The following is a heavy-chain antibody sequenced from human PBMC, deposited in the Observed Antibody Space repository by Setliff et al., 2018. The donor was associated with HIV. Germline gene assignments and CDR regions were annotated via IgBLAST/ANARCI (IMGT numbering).Heavy chain of an antibody. Sequence: ASVKVSCKASGYSFTDYYIHWVRQAPGQGLEWMGWINPKSDGTNYAQKFQGWITMTRDTSTSTVYMELSSLRSEDTAVYYCARGMDYYDTSGYYQYYFDYWGQGTLVTVSS. CDR3: ARGMDYYDTSGYYQYYFDY. J-gene: IGHJ4*02. CDR1: GYSFTDYY. V-gene: IGHV1-2*04. CDR2: INPKSDGT. D-gene: IGHD3-22*01.